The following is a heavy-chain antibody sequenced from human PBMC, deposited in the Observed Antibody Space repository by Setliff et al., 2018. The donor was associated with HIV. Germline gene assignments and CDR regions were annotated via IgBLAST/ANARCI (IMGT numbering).Heavy chain of an antibody. CDR3: ARYGPDSYQPLWSFGV. V-gene: IGHV4-34*01. Sequence: SETLSLTCAVYGGSFSGYYWSWIRQPPGKGLEWIGEINHSGTTNYNPSLKSRVTISMDTSKNQFSLKLTSVTAADTSVYYCARYGPDSYQPLWSFGVWGRGTMVTVSS. CDR1: GGSFSGYY. D-gene: IGHD3-10*01. CDR2: INHSGTT. J-gene: IGHJ2*01.